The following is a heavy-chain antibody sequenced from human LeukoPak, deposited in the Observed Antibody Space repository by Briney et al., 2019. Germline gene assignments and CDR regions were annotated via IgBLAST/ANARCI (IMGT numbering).Heavy chain of an antibody. Sequence: SETLSLTCAAYGGSFSAYYWNWIRQPPGKGLQWIASIYHSATTYYNPSLASRVTISLHTSKNLFSLKLTSVTAADTAVYYCARLFDGSGTYVDYWGQGHLVSVSS. J-gene: IGHJ4*02. V-gene: IGHV4-34*01. CDR1: GGSFSAYY. CDR3: ARLFDGSGTYVDY. D-gene: IGHD3-10*01. CDR2: IYHSATT.